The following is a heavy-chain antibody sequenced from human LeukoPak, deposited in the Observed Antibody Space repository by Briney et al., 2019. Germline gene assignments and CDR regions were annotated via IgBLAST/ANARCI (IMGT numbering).Heavy chain of an antibody. Sequence: ASVKVSCKASGYTFTSYGISWVRQAPGQGLEWMGWISVYNGHTNYAQKFQGRVTMTTDTSTSIVYMELRSLRSDDTAVYYCAREREYYGSGSPGEIWGRGTMVTVSS. D-gene: IGHD3-10*01. V-gene: IGHV1-18*01. CDR3: AREREYYGSGSPGEI. J-gene: IGHJ3*02. CDR2: ISVYNGHT. CDR1: GYTFTSYG.